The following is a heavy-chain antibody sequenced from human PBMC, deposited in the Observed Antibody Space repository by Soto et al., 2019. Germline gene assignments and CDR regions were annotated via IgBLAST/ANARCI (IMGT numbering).Heavy chain of an antibody. V-gene: IGHV4-34*01. D-gene: IGHD7-27*01. J-gene: IGHJ6*02. CDR3: AREEVPQWFNRGYYGMDV. CDR2: ISHSGSS. Sequence: SETLSLTCAVYGGSFSGYYWSWIRQPPGKGLEWIGEISHSGSSNYSPSLKGRVSISVDTSKNQFSLEVISVTAADTAVYFCAREEVPQWFNRGYYGMDVWGRGTTVTVSS. CDR1: GGSFSGYY.